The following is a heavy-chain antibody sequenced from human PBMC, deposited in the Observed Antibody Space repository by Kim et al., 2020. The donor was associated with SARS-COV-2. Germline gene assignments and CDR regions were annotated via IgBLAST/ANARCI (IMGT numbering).Heavy chain of an antibody. CDR1: GGSISSSSYY. J-gene: IGHJ6*02. CDR3: ARRKQRDQLFAYYYYYGMDV. Sequence: SETLSLTCTVSGGSISSSSYYWGWIRQPPGKGLEWIGSIYYSGSTYYNPSLKSRVTISVDTSKNQFSLKLSSVTAADTAVYYCARRKQRDQLFAYYYYYGMDVWGQGTTVTVSS. CDR2: IYYSGST. D-gene: IGHD2-2*01. V-gene: IGHV4-39*01.